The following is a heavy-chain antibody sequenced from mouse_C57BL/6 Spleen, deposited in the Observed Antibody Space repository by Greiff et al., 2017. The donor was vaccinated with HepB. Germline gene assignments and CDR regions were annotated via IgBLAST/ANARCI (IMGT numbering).Heavy chain of an antibody. CDR2: FYPGSGSI. CDR3: ARHVDFDGYPYYFDY. D-gene: IGHD2-3*01. CDR1: GYTFTEYT. V-gene: IGHV1-62-2*01. J-gene: IGHJ2*01. Sequence: VQLVESGAELVKPGASVKLSCKASGYTFTEYTIHWVKQRSGQGLEWIGWFYPGSGSIKYNEKFKDKATLTADKSSSTVYMELSRLTSEDSAVYFCARHVDFDGYPYYFDYWGQGTTLTVSS.